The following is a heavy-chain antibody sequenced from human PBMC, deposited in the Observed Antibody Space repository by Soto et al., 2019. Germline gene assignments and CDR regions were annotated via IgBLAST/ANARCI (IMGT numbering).Heavy chain of an antibody. CDR1: GGSLSSGDEY. V-gene: IGHV4-31*03. CDR3: ARQKQWLSPFDD. J-gene: IGHJ4*02. Sequence: SETLSLTCTVSGGSLSSGDEYWNWIRQHPGKGLEWIGYIHNSGITDYNPSLKSRVTFSVDTSKNQFSLKLSSVTAADTAMYYCARQKQWLSPFDDWGQGTLVTVS. D-gene: IGHD6-19*01. CDR2: IHNSGIT.